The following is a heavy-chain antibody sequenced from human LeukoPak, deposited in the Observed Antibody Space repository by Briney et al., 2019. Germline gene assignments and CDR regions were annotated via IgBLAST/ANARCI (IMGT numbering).Heavy chain of an antibody. Sequence: SETLSHTCTVSGGSISSYYWSWIRQPPGKGLEWIGYIYYSGSTNYNPSLKSRVTISVDTSKNQFSLKLSSVTAADTAVYYCAGYDSSGYAPWRAFDIWGQGTMVTVSS. CDR3: AGYDSSGYAPWRAFDI. CDR2: IYYSGST. CDR1: GGSISSYY. J-gene: IGHJ3*02. D-gene: IGHD3-22*01. V-gene: IGHV4-59*08.